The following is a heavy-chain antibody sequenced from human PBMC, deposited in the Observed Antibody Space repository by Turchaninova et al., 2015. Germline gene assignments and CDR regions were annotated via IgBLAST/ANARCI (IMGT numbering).Heavy chain of an antibody. CDR2: SKHMGST. D-gene: IGHD2-15*01. V-gene: IGHV4-34*01. J-gene: IGHJ4*02. CDR3: AVVVTATRYPGYCDY. CDR1: GGDFSGHY. Sequence: QEQVQQWGAGLLKPSETLSLTCTVYGGDFSGHYWSWIRQPPGKGLAGIGESKHMGSTNYTPSPKSLVTIAGETSENRVSLKLGSVAAADTAVYYCAVVVTATRYPGYCDYWGQGNLVTVSS.